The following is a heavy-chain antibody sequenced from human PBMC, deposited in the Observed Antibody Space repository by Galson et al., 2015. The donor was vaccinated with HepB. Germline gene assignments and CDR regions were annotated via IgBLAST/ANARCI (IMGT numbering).Heavy chain of an antibody. CDR1: GFSFTRYA. CDR3: AKDGIMVSNNPYQLHF. Sequence: SLRLSCAASGFSFTRYAMTWVRQAPGKGLEWVSSITSSGGNSYYPDSVKGRFTVSRDNSKNTLLLQLNSLRPEDTAVYYCAKDGIMVSNNPYQLHFWGQGTLVSVSS. CDR2: ITSSGGNS. V-gene: IGHV3-23*01. J-gene: IGHJ4*02. D-gene: IGHD2-8*01.